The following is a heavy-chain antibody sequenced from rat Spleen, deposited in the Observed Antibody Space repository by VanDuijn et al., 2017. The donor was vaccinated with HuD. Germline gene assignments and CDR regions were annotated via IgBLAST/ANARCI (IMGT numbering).Heavy chain of an antibody. CDR2: IWTGGTT. D-gene: IGHD1-11*01. CDR3: TRSYGGYTSNWFAY. J-gene: IGHJ3*01. V-gene: IGHV2-30*01. Sequence: QVQLKESGPGLVQPSQTLSLTCTVSGFSLASYNVHWVRQPTGKGLEWMGIIWTGGTTDYNSALKSRLSISRDTSKSQVFLKKSGLQTDDTAIYFCTRSYGGYTSNWFAYWGQGTLDTVSS. CDR1: GFSLASYN.